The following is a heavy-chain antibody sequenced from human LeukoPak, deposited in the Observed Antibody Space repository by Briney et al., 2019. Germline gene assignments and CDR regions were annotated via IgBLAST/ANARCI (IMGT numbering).Heavy chain of an antibody. V-gene: IGHV1-8*02. J-gene: IGHJ4*02. Sequence: ASVKVSCKASGYSFTSHYMHWVRQAPGQGLEWMGYMTPQSGNSGYAQRLEGRLTLTRSTSTSTAYMELRSLKSEDTAVYFCSRGDYWGQGTLVTVSS. CDR1: GYSFTSHY. CDR3: SRGDY. CDR2: MTPQSGNS.